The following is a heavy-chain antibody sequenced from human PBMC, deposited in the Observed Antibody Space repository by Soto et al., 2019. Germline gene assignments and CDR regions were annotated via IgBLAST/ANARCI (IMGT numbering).Heavy chain of an antibody. CDR2: ISYDGSNK. V-gene: IGHV3-30-3*01. J-gene: IGHJ6*02. CDR3: ARDYGDYGYYYYGMDV. D-gene: IGHD4-17*01. Sequence: VQLVESGGGVVQPGRSLRFSCAASGFTFSSYAMHWVRQAPGKGLEWVAVISYDGSNKYYADSVKGRFTISRDNSKNTLYLQMNSLRAEDTAVYYCARDYGDYGYYYYGMDVWGQGTTVTVSS. CDR1: GFTFSSYA.